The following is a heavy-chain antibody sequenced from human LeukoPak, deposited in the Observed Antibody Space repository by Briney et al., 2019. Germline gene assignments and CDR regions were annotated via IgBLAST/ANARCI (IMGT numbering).Heavy chain of an antibody. CDR1: GGSISSYY. CDR3: ARRIRQLERTAYYYYMDV. D-gene: IGHD1-1*01. J-gene: IGHJ6*03. CDR2: IYYSGST. V-gene: IGHV4-59*01. Sequence: SETLSLTCTVSGGSISSYYWSWIRQPAGKGLEWIGYIYYSGSTNYNPSLKSRVTISVDTSKNQFSLKLSSVTAADTAVYYCARRIRQLERTAYYYYMDVWGKGTTVTVSS.